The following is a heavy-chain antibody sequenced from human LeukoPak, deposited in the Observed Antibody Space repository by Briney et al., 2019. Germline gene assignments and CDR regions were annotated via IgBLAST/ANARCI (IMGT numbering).Heavy chain of an antibody. J-gene: IGHJ4*02. CDR3: ARDSHYYDSSGYYSPRRPYYFDY. D-gene: IGHD3-22*01. CDR2: ISSSSSTI. CDR1: GFTFSSYS. Sequence: PGGSLRLSCAASGFTFSSYSMNWVRQAPGKGLEWVSYISSSSSTIYYADSVKGRFTISRDNSKNTLYLQMNSLRAEDTAVYYCARDSHYYDSSGYYSPRRPYYFDYWGQGTLVTVSS. V-gene: IGHV3-48*01.